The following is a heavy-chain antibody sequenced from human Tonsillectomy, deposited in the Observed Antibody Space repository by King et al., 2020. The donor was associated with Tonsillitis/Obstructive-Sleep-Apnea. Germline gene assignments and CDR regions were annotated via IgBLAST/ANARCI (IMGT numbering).Heavy chain of an antibody. D-gene: IGHD6-6*01. CDR1: GFTFNTYG. CDR2: TSYDENGK. Sequence: VQLVESGGGVVQPGRSLRLSCAASGFTFNTYGMHWVRQAPGKGLEWVAFTSYDENGKYYADSVKGRFSISRDNSKNTLYLQMNSLRPEDTAVYYCAKDLRAYIAARYAFDHWGQGTLGTGSS. V-gene: IGHV3-30*18. J-gene: IGHJ4*02. CDR3: AKDLRAYIAARYAFDH.